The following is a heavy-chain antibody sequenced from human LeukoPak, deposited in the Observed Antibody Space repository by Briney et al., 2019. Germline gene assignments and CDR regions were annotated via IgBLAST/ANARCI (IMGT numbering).Heavy chain of an antibody. CDR2: IFYSGGT. Sequence: SETLSLTCTVSGGSIRGFFWSWIRQPPGKGLEWIGYIFYSGGTYYNPSLMSRVTISVDMSTNQFSLKLTSVTAADTAVYYCARHDYGGNSAWFDPWGQGTLVTVPS. CDR3: ARHDYGGNSAWFDP. CDR1: GGSIRGFF. V-gene: IGHV4-59*01. D-gene: IGHD4-23*01. J-gene: IGHJ5*02.